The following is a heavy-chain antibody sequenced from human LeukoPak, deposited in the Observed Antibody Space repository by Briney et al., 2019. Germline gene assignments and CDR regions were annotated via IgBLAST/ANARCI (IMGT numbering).Heavy chain of an antibody. V-gene: IGHV3-9*01. CDR2: ISWNSATR. CDR1: GFTFDEHA. J-gene: IGHJ4*02. CDR3: AQDGEWGGRNIMLRGVIPSDLDS. Sequence: GGSLRLSCAASGFTFDEHAVHWVRQPPGKGLEWVAGISWNSATRGYADSLKGRVTISREKAKNSLYLQIDSLRVEDTAFYYCAQDGEWGGRNIMLRGVIPSDLDSWGQGTLVTVSS. D-gene: IGHD3-10*01.